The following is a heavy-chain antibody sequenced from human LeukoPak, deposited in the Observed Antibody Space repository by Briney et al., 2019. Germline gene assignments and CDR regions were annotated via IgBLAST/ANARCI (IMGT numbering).Heavy chain of an antibody. V-gene: IGHV4-39*07. Sequence: SETLSLTCTVSGGSISSSSYYWGWIRQPPGKGLEWIGSIYHSGSTYYNPSLKSRVTISVDTSKNQFSLKLSSVTAADTAVYYCARDLRTRSGLWFGELLWGGHNDAFDIWGQGTMVTVSS. CDR2: IYHSGST. J-gene: IGHJ3*02. CDR3: ARDLRTRSGLWFGELLWGGHNDAFDI. D-gene: IGHD3-10*01. CDR1: GGSISSSSYY.